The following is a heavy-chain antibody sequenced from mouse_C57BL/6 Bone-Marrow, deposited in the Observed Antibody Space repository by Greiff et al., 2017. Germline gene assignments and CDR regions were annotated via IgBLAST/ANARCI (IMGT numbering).Heavy chain of an antibody. CDR1: GFTFSSYA. V-gene: IGHV5-4*01. CDR2: ISDGGSYT. J-gene: IGHJ1*03. Sequence: EVQGVESGGGLVKPGGSLKLSCAASGFTFSSYAMSWVRQTPEKRLEWVATISDGGSYTYYPDNVKGRFTISRDNAKNNLYLQMSHLKSEDTAMYYCARVTTMYFDVWGTGTTVTVSS. CDR3: ARVTTMYFDV.